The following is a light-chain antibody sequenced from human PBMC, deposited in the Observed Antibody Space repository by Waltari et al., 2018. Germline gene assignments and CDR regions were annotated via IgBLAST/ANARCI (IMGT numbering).Light chain of an antibody. CDR1: RHDLGDYNY. Sequence: QSVLTQPASVSGSPGQSITISCTGTRHDLGDYNYISRYQQHPGKGPKLLIYDVSSRPSGVSHRSSGSKSGNTASLTLSGLQAEDEGYYYCSSYSTTTTLVVFGGGTKLTVL. V-gene: IGLV2-14*03. CDR3: SSYSTTTTLVV. CDR2: DVS. J-gene: IGLJ2*01.